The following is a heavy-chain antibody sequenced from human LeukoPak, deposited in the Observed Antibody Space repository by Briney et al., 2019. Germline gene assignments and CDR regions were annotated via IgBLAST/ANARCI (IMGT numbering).Heavy chain of an antibody. V-gene: IGHV4-61*02. CDR2: IYTSGST. J-gene: IGHJ6*03. Sequence: PSETLSLTCTVSGGSISSGSYYWSWIRQPAGKGLEWIGRIYTSGSTNYNPSLKSRVTISVDTSKNQFSLKLSSVTAADTAVYYCARLKGAKDYYYYMDVWGKGTTVTISS. D-gene: IGHD1-26*01. CDR1: GGSISSGSYY. CDR3: ARLKGAKDYYYYMDV.